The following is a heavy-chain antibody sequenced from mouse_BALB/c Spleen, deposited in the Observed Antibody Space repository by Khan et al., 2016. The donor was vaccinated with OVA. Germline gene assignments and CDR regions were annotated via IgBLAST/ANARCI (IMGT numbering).Heavy chain of an antibody. CDR3: TGGGYGGFAY. CDR1: GYAFTNYQ. V-gene: IGHV1S81*02. CDR2: INPSNGGT. Sequence: QVQLKQSGAELVKPGASVKLSCKASGYAFTNYQMYWVKQRPGQGLEWIGEINPSNGGTNFNEKFKSKATLTVDKSSSTAYMQLSSLTSEDSAVYDCTGGGYGGFAYWGQGTLVTVSA. J-gene: IGHJ3*01. D-gene: IGHD3-1*01.